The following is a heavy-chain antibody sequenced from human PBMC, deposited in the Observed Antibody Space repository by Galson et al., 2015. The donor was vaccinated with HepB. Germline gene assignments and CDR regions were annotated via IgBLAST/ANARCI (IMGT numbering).Heavy chain of an antibody. Sequence: SVKVSCKASGGTFSSYTISWVRQAPGQGLEWMGRIIPILGIANYAQKFQGRVTITADKSTSTAYMELSSLRSEDTAVYYCASHMTTVTTFFDYWGQGTLVTVSS. CDR3: ASHMTTVTTFFDY. CDR1: GGTFSSYT. CDR2: IIPILGIA. V-gene: IGHV1-69*02. D-gene: IGHD4-11*01. J-gene: IGHJ4*02.